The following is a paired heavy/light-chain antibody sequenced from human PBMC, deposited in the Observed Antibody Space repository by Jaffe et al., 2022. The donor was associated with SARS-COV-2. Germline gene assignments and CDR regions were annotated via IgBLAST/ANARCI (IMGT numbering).Light chain of an antibody. J-gene: IGKJ1*01. CDR2: TAS. Sequence: DIQMTQSPSSLSASVGDRVTIACRASQYISIHLNWYQQKPGRAPKLLIYTASSLQGGVPSRFSGSGSGTDFTLTINSLQPDDFATYYCQQSYLAGTFGQGTKVEIK. CDR1: QYISIH. V-gene: IGKV1-39*01. CDR3: QQSYLAGT.
Heavy chain of an antibody. D-gene: IGHD2-15*01. J-gene: IGHJ4*02. Sequence: QVQLVESGGGVVQPGRSLRLSCEASGLTFSRYAIYWVRQAPGKGLEWMAVISDDGSRQDYADSVKGRFTVSRDNSKNTVYLQINSLRAEDTAVYYCARSTWGGGYYFDYWGQGTLVTVSS. CDR1: GLTFSRYA. V-gene: IGHV3-30*04. CDR3: ARSTWGGGYYFDY. CDR2: ISDDGSRQ.